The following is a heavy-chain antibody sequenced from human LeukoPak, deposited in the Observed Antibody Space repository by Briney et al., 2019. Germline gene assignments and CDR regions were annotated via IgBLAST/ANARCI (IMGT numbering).Heavy chain of an antibody. V-gene: IGHV3-64*01. CDR1: GFTFSSFS. Sequence: GGSLRLSCAASGFTFSSFSMHWVRQAPGKGLESVSAISSNGGSTYYANSVKGRFTISRDNSKNTLYLQMGSLRAEYMAVYCCAREYYGGYVDYWGQGTLVTVSS. CDR2: ISSNGGST. CDR3: AREYYGGYVDY. J-gene: IGHJ4*02. D-gene: IGHD3-10*01.